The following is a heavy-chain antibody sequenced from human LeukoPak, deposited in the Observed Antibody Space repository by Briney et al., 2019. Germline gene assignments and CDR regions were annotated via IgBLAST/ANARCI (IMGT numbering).Heavy chain of an antibody. CDR2: FSGSGGST. J-gene: IGHJ5*02. Sequence: PGGSLRLSCAASGSTFSSYAMSWVRQAPGKGLEWGSAFSGSGGSTYYADSVKGRPTISRDNSKHTLYLQMNSLRAEDTAIYYCAKESPNNIVVVTAIPWFDPWGQGTLVTVSS. CDR1: GSTFSSYA. D-gene: IGHD2-21*02. CDR3: AKESPNNIVVVTAIPWFDP. V-gene: IGHV3-23*01.